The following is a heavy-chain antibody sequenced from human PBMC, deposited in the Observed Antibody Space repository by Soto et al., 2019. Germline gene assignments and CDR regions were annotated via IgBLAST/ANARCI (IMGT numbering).Heavy chain of an antibody. CDR2: ISYDGSNK. Sequence: QVQLVESGGGVVQPGRSLRLSCAASGFTFSSYGMHWVRQAPGKGQEWVAVISYDGSNKYYADSVKGRFTISRDNSKNTLYLQMNSLRAEDTAGYYCAKERRRYCSGGSCYPPDHWGQGTLVTVSS. V-gene: IGHV3-30*18. D-gene: IGHD2-15*01. CDR3: AKERRRYCSGGSCYPPDH. CDR1: GFTFSSYG. J-gene: IGHJ4*02.